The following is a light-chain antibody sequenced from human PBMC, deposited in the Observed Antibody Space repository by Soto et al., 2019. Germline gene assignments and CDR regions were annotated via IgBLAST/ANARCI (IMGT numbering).Light chain of an antibody. CDR2: KTS. J-gene: IGKJ1*01. V-gene: IGKV1-5*03. CDR1: QYISSW. Sequence: DIQMTQSPSTLSASVGDIVIITCRASQYISSWLAWYQQKPGKAPNLLIYKTSTLKSGVPSRFSGSGSGTEYTLTISRVQPDDFATYYCQQYDNDSWTFGQGTKVEIK. CDR3: QQYDNDSWT.